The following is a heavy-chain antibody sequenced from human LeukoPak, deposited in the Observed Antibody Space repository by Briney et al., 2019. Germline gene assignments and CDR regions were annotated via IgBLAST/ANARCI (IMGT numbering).Heavy chain of an antibody. J-gene: IGHJ3*02. CDR2: ISAYNGNT. Sequence: ASVKVSCKASGYTFTSYGISWVRQALGQGLEWMGWISAYNGNTNYAQKLQGRVTMTTDTSTSTAYMELRSLRSDDTAVYYCASLVVPAVLDAFDIWGQGTMVTVSS. V-gene: IGHV1-18*01. CDR3: ASLVVPAVLDAFDI. D-gene: IGHD2-2*01. CDR1: GYTFTSYG.